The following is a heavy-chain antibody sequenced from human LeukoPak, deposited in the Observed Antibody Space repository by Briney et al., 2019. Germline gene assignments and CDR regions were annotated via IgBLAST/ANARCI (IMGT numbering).Heavy chain of an antibody. D-gene: IGHD3-10*01. CDR3: ARISGLVRGVIMNSY. Sequence: GGSLRLSCAASGFTVISNYMSGVPQAPGGGLEWVSVPYIGGGTYYADSVKGRFTISRDNSKHTLYLQMNSLRAEDTAVYYCARISGLVRGVIMNSYWGQGTLVTVSS. CDR1: GFTVISNY. CDR2: PYIGGGT. V-gene: IGHV3-53*01. J-gene: IGHJ4*02.